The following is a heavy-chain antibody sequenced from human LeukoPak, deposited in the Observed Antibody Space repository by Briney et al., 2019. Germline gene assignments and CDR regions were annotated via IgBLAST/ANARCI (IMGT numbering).Heavy chain of an antibody. CDR2: IKQDGSEK. Sequence: GGSLRLSCAASGFTFSSYWMTWLRQAPGQGLEWVANIKQDGSEKSYVDSVKGRFTISRDNAKNSLQLQMNSLRAEDTAVYYCARDPNGDYIGAFDMWGPGTMVTVSS. CDR3: ARDPNGDYIGAFDM. CDR1: GFTFSSYW. D-gene: IGHD4-17*01. J-gene: IGHJ3*02. V-gene: IGHV3-7*03.